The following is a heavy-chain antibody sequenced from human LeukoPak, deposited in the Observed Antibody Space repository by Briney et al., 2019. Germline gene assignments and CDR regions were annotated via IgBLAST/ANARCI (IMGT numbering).Heavy chain of an antibody. J-gene: IGHJ4*02. CDR1: GFTFISYW. D-gene: IGHD5-12*01. V-gene: IGHV3-7*01. Sequence: PGGSLRLSCAASGFTFISYWMSWVRQAPGKGREWVANIKQDGSEKHYVGSVKCRFTISRDNAKNSLYLQMNSLRAEDTAVYYRATEPPKFDVDTVATGGKGTLVTVSS. CDR2: IKQDGSEK. CDR3: ATEPPKFDVDTVAT.